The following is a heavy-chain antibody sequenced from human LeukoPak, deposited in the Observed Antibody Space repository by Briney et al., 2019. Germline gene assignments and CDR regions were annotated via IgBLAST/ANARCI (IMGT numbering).Heavy chain of an antibody. J-gene: IGHJ5*02. Sequence: SETLSLTCTVSGGSIRSYYWSRIREPAGKGLEWNGRSYTSGSTNYNPSLKSRVTMSVDTSKNQFSLKLSSVTAADTAVYYCARDLGRLWFGELLANWFDPWGQGTLVTVSS. CDR3: ARDLGRLWFGELLANWFDP. D-gene: IGHD3-10*01. CDR1: GGSIRSYY. V-gene: IGHV4-4*07. CDR2: SYTSGST.